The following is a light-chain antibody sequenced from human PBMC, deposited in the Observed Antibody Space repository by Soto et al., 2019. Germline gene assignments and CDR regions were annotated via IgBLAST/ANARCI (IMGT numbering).Light chain of an antibody. CDR3: FQTILTPA. Sequence: DVVMTQSPLSLPVTPGEPASISCRSSQSLLHSNGYNYLDWYVQKPGQSPQILTYLASSRASGVPDRFSGSGSGTDFTLTISRVRTDDVGVYYCFQTILTPAFGQETKVEIK. CDR2: LAS. J-gene: IGKJ1*01. V-gene: IGKV2-28*01. CDR1: QSLLHSNGYNY.